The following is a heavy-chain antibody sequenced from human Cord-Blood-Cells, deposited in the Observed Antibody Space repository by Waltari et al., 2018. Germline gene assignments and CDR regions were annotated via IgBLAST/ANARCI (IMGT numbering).Heavy chain of an antibody. CDR3: ARASMVRGVNWFDP. CDR2: IYYSGST. CDR1: GGSISSGGYY. D-gene: IGHD3-10*01. J-gene: IGHJ5*02. V-gene: IGHV4-31*03. Sequence: QVQLQESGPGLVKPSQTLYLTCTVSGGSISSGGYYWRWIRQHPGKGLEWIGYIYYSGSTYYNPSLKSRVTISVDTSKNQFSLKLSSVTAADTAVYYCARASMVRGVNWFDPWGQGTLVTVSS.